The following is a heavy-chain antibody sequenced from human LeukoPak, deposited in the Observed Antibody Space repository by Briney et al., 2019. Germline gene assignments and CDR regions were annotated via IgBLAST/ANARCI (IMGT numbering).Heavy chain of an antibody. D-gene: IGHD3-22*01. CDR3: ARVIGYYYDSSGSYDAFDI. Sequence: ASVKVSCKTAGYVFINYYIHWVRLAPGQGLQWMGWINPKSGATNYAQKLQGRVTMTTDTSTSTAYMELRSLRSDDTAVYYCARVIGYYYDSSGSYDAFDIWGQGTMVTVSS. CDR2: INPKSGAT. J-gene: IGHJ3*02. V-gene: IGHV1-18*01. CDR1: GYVFINYY.